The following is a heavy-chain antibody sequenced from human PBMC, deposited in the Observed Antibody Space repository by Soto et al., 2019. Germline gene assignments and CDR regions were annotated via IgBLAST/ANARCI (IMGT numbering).Heavy chain of an antibody. CDR1: GDTFSSYT. Sequence: ASVKVSCKASGDTFSSYTISWVRQAPGQGLEWMGRIIPFFGITDYAQKFQGRVTIAADKSTSTAYMELSSLRSEDTAVYYCASVTTTRNGSFGRPNTENFQHWGQGTLVTVSS. D-gene: IGHD1-1*01. V-gene: IGHV1-69*02. CDR3: ASVTTTRNGSFGRPNTENFQH. J-gene: IGHJ1*01. CDR2: IIPFFGIT.